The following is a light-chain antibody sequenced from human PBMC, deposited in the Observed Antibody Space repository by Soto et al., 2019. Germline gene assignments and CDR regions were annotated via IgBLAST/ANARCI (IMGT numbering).Light chain of an antibody. Sequence: DIQMTQSPSTLSASVGDRVTITSRASQYISTWLAWYQQKPGKAPQLLIYKGSNLQSGVPSRFSGSGSGTGFTLTISSLQSEDFALYYCQQYNNWPPVTFGQGTRLEIK. V-gene: IGKV1-5*03. CDR1: QYISTW. CDR3: QQYNNWPPVT. J-gene: IGKJ5*01. CDR2: KGS.